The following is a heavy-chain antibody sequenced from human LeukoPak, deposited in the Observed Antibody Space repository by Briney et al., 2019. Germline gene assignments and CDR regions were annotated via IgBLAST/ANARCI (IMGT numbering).Heavy chain of an antibody. J-gene: IGHJ5*02. V-gene: IGHV4-39*01. CDR2: IYYSGST. CDR1: GGSIISSTFY. D-gene: IGHD3-3*01. CDR3: ARHISDFWSGYTYGRSASVNWFDP. Sequence: SETLSLTCTVSGGSIISSTFYWGWVRQPPGKGLEWIGSIYYSGSTYYSPSLKSRVTISVDTSKNQFSLKVNSVTAADTAVYYCARHISDFWSGYTYGRSASVNWFDPWGQGTLVTVSS.